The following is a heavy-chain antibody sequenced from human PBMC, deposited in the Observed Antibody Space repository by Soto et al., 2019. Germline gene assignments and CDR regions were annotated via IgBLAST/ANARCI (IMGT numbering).Heavy chain of an antibody. CDR1: GYSFTSYW. J-gene: IGHJ6*02. D-gene: IGHD6-6*01. V-gene: IGHV5-51*01. CDR2: IYPGDSDT. Sequence: GESLKISCKGSGYSFTSYWIGWVRQMPGKGLEWMGIIYPGDSDTRYSPSFQGQVTISADKSISTAYLQWSSLKASDIAMYYCARHGVAALTDYYYYYGMDVWGQGTTVTVSS. CDR3: ARHGVAALTDYYYYYGMDV.